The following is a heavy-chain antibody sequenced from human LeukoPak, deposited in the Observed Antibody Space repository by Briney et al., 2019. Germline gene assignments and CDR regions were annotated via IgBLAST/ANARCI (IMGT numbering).Heavy chain of an antibody. CDR1: GFTFSSYG. V-gene: IGHV3-30*02. J-gene: IGHJ5*02. D-gene: IGHD3-10*01. CDR2: IRYDGSNK. CDR3: CVLLWFGESQRFDP. Sequence: GGSLRLSCAASGFTFSSYGMHWVRQAPGKGLEWVAFIRYDGSNKYYADSVKGRFTISRDNSKNTLYLQMNSLRAEDTAVYYCCVLLWFGESQRFDPWGQGTLVTVSS.